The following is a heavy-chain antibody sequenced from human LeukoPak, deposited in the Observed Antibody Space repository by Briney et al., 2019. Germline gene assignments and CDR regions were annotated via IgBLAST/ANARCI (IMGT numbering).Heavy chain of an antibody. CDR2: ISDSSTYT. CDR3: ARVLGYDSSGYYRGYFDY. CDR1: GFSFSDYY. Sequence: GGSLRLSCAASGFSFSDYYLSWIRQAPGKGLEWVSYISDSSTYTNYAASVKGRFTISRQNPENTLFLQMNSLRPEDTAIYYCARVLGYDSSGYYRGYFDYWGQGTLVTVSS. D-gene: IGHD3-22*01. J-gene: IGHJ4*02. V-gene: IGHV3-11*05.